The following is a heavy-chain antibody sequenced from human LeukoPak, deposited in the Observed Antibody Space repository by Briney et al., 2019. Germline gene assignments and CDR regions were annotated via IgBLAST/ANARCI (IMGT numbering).Heavy chain of an antibody. CDR1: GYTFTSYY. Sequence: ASVKVSCKASGYTFTSYYMHWVRQAPGQGLEWMGWINPNSGGTNYAQKFQGRVTMTRDTSISTAYMELSRLRSDDTAVYYCARDQVGATTGFDYWGQGTLVTVSS. D-gene: IGHD1-26*01. J-gene: IGHJ4*02. CDR2: INPNSGGT. V-gene: IGHV1-2*02. CDR3: ARDQVGATTGFDY.